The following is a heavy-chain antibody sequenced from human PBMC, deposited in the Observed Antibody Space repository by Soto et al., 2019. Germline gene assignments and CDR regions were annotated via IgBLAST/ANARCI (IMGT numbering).Heavy chain of an antibody. CDR1: GFTFSSYW. V-gene: IGHV3-7*01. CDR2: KKQDGSEK. CDR3: ARDRYSYYDFWSGSLPYYYYGMGV. D-gene: IGHD3-3*01. J-gene: IGHJ6*02. Sequence: PGGSLRLSCAASGFTFSSYWMSWVRQAPGKGLEWVANKKQDGSEKYYVDSVKGRFTISRDNAKNSLYLQMNSLRDEDTAVYYCARDRYSYYDFWSGSLPYYYYGMGVWGQGTTVTVSS.